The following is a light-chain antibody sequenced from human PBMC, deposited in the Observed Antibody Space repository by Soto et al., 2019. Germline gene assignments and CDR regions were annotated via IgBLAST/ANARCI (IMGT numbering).Light chain of an antibody. V-gene: IGKV1-5*01. CDR3: QQSETYPLT. CDR1: QSISGW. Sequence: DIQMTQSPSTLSASVGDRVTIPCRASQSISGWLAWYQQKPGKAPKLLIYNASSLKSGVPSRFSGSGFGTEFTLTISSLQPGDFATYYCQQSETYPLTFGQGTRLEIK. J-gene: IGKJ5*01. CDR2: NAS.